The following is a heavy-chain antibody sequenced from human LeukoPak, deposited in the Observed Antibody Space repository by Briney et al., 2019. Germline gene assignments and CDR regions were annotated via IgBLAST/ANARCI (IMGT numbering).Heavy chain of an antibody. J-gene: IGHJ5*02. V-gene: IGHV4-39*07. CDR2: INHSGST. D-gene: IGHD6-13*01. CDR3: ARAGSSSWYVWFDP. CDR1: GGSISSGSYY. Sequence: SETLSLTCTVSGGSISSGSYYWSWIRQPPGKGLEWIGEINHSGSTNYNPSLKSRVTISVDTSKNQFSLKLSSVTAADTAVYYCARAGSSSWYVWFDPWGQGTLVTVSS.